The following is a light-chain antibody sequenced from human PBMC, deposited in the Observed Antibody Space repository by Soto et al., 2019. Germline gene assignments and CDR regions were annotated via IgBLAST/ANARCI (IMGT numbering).Light chain of an antibody. CDR1: QGISRY. CDR3: QQLNTYTVT. V-gene: IGKV1-9*01. J-gene: IGKJ4*01. Sequence: IQLTQSPSSLSASVGDSVTITCRASQGISRYLSWYQQKPGRAPKLLISAASTLQGGVPARFSGSGSGTDFTLSITSLQPEDFATYYCQQLNTYTVTFGGGTKVDIK. CDR2: AAS.